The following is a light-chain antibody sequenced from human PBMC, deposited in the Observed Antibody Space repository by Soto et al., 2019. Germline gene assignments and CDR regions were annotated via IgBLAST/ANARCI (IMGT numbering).Light chain of an antibody. J-gene: IGKJ1*01. V-gene: IGKV3D-15*01. CDR2: GAS. CDR3: HHYNNWPLT. CDR1: QSISRY. Sequence: IVLTQSPGTLSLSPGERTTLSCRASQSISRYLAWYQQKPGQGPRLLIYGASSRATGTPDRFSGSGSGTEFTLTISGLQSEDSAVYYCHHYNNWPLTFGQGTKVDIK.